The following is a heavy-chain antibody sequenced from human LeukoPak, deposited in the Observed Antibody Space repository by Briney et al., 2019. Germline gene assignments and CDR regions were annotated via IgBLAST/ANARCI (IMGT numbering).Heavy chain of an antibody. D-gene: IGHD3-10*01. J-gene: IGHJ4*02. Sequence: VASVKVSCKASGYTFTSYGISWVRQAPGQGLEWMGWISAYNGNTNYAQKLQGRVTMTTDTSTSTAYMELRSLRSDDTAVYYCARDPGRITMVRGVIMAIDYWGQGTLVTVSS. CDR2: ISAYNGNT. CDR3: ARDPGRITMVRGVIMAIDY. V-gene: IGHV1-18*01. CDR1: GYTFTSYG.